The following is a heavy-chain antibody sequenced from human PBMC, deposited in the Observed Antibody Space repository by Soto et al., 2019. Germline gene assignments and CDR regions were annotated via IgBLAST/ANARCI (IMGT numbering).Heavy chain of an antibody. Sequence: QVQLVQSGAEVKKPGASVKVSCKASGYTFTSYDINWVRQATGQGLEWMGWMNPNSGNTGYAQKFQGRVTMTRNTSISTAYMELSSLRSEDTTVYYCARLGYGDYYYYYYMDVWGKGTTVTVSS. CDR2: MNPNSGNT. V-gene: IGHV1-8*01. J-gene: IGHJ6*03. CDR3: ARLGYGDYYYYYYMDV. CDR1: GYTFTSYD. D-gene: IGHD4-17*01.